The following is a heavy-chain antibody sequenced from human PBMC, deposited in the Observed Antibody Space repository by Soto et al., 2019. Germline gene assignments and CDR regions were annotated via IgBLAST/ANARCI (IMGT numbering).Heavy chain of an antibody. Sequence: PGGSLRLSCAASGFTFNTYNMNWVRQAPGKGLEWVSYISDSSSTIRYADSVKGRFTISRDNAKSSLYLQMNSLRAEDTAVYYCARDDYPYYDDSSGYHFDYWGQGA. CDR1: GFTFNTYN. V-gene: IGHV3-48*01. CDR3: ARDDYPYYDDSSGYHFDY. D-gene: IGHD3-22*01. J-gene: IGHJ4*02. CDR2: ISDSSSTI.